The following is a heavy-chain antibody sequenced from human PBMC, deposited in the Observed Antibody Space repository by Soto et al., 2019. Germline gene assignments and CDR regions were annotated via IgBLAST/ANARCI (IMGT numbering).Heavy chain of an antibody. CDR2: IIPIFGTA. CDR1: GGTFSSYA. J-gene: IGHJ4*02. Sequence: ASVKVSCKASGGTFSSYAISWVRQAPGQGLEWMGGIIPIFGTANYAQKFQGRVTITADKSTSTAYMELISLRSEDTAVYYCAMYYYDNSVYGPSFDYWGQGTLVTVSS. D-gene: IGHD3-22*01. V-gene: IGHV1-69*06. CDR3: AMYYYDNSVYGPSFDY.